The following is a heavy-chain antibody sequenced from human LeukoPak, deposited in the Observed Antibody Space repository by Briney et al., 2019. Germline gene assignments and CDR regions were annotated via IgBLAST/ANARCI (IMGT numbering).Heavy chain of an antibody. D-gene: IGHD1-1*01. CDR2: ISSNGGST. CDR3: ARGPTTRIYYYGMDV. V-gene: IGHV3-64*01. CDR1: GFTFSSYA. Sequence: PGGSLRLSCAASGFTFSSYAMHWVRQAPGKGLEYVSAISSNGGSTYYANSVKGRFTISTDNTKNTLYLQMGSLRAEDMAVYYCARGPTTRIYYYGMDVWGQGTTVTVSS. J-gene: IGHJ6*02.